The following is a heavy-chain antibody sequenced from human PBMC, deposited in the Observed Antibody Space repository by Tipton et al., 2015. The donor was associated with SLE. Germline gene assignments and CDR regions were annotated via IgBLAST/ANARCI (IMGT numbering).Heavy chain of an antibody. CDR1: GASITSDDYY. Sequence: TLSLTCSVSGASITSDDYYWSWIRQSPGKGLEWIAYIYYNGNTYYNPSLKSRVTISVDRSKNQFSLKLSSVTAADTAVYYCARGGSVPGTRHWFDPWGQGTLVTVSS. CDR3: ARGGSVPGTRHWFDP. V-gene: IGHV4-30-4*01. J-gene: IGHJ5*02. CDR2: IYYNGNT. D-gene: IGHD6-19*01.